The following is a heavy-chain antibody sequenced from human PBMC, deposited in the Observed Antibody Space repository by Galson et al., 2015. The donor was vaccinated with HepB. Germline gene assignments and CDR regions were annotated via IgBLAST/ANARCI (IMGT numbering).Heavy chain of an antibody. J-gene: IGHJ4*02. D-gene: IGHD6-13*01. Sequence: SLRLSCAASGFTFSNAWMNWVRQAPGKGLEWVGRIKRKTDGGTTDYAAPVKGRFTISRDDSKNTLYLQMNSLKTKDTAVYYCAREDNSRGIAAAGTFDYWGQGTLVTVSS. CDR3: AREDNSRGIAAAGTFDY. V-gene: IGHV3-15*07. CDR1: GFTFSNAW. CDR2: IKRKTDGGTT.